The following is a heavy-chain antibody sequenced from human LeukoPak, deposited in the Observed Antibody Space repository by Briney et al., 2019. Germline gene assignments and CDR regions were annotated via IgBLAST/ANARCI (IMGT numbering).Heavy chain of an antibody. V-gene: IGHV1-2*06. CDR1: GYTFSDYF. CDR2: INPYSGYT. D-gene: IGHD1-26*01. CDR3: AGKLVGGNPFDF. J-gene: IGHJ4*02. Sequence: ASVKVSCKASGYTFSDYFIHWVRQAPGQGLEWMGRINPYSGYTNYAQKFHGRVTMTRDSSVRTAYMEVSSLTSDDTAIYYCAGKLVGGNPFDFWGQGTLVTVSS.